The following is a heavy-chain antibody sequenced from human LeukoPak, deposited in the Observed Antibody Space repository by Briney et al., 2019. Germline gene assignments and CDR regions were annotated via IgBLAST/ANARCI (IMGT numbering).Heavy chain of an antibody. D-gene: IGHD3-22*01. Sequence: SETLSLTCTASGGSISSGSYYWSWIRQPAGKGLEWIGRIYTSGSTNYNPSLKSRVTISVDTSKNQFSLKLSSVTAADTAVYYCARGYYDNWAFDIWGQGTMVTVSS. CDR3: ARGYYDNWAFDI. CDR1: GGSISSGSYY. J-gene: IGHJ3*02. CDR2: IYTSGST. V-gene: IGHV4-61*02.